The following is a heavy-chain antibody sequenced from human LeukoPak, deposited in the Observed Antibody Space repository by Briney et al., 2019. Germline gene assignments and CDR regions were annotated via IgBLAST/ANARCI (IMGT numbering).Heavy chain of an antibody. Sequence: GESLKISCKGSGYRFTSDWVGWVRQMPGKGLEWMGIIYPGDSDTRYSPSFQGQVTISADKSINTAYLQWSSLKASDTAMYYCARAQYSTSGFYYYMDVWGKGTTVTVSS. CDR2: IYPGDSDT. CDR1: GYRFTSDW. D-gene: IGHD6-6*01. CDR3: ARAQYSTSGFYYYMDV. J-gene: IGHJ6*03. V-gene: IGHV5-51*01.